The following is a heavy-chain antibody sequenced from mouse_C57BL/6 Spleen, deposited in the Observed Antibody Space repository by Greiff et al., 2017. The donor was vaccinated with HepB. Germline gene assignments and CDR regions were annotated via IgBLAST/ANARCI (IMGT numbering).Heavy chain of an antibody. V-gene: IGHV5-4*01. Sequence: DVKLVESGGGLVKPGGSLKLSCAASGFTFSSYAMSWVRQTPEKRLEWVATISDGGSYTYYPDNVKGRFTISRDNAKNNLYLQMSHLKSEDTAMYYCARDKGLLEYFDVWGTGTTVTVSS. J-gene: IGHJ1*03. CDR2: ISDGGSYT. CDR1: GFTFSSYA. D-gene: IGHD2-10*01. CDR3: ARDKGLLEYFDV.